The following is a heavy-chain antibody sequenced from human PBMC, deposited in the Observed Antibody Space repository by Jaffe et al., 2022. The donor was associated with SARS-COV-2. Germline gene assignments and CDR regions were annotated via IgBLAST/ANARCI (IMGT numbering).Heavy chain of an antibody. CDR3: ACLLPSAVAFDP. V-gene: IGHV4-61*08. J-gene: IGHJ5*02. CDR1: DDSITSGAYY. Sequence: QVQLQESGPGLVRPSETLSLTCTVSDDSITSGAYYWSWIRQPPGKGPEWIGHIYFLGTTNFNPSLKSRVTISQDTSKNQFSLKLKSVTAADTAVYYCACLLPSAVAFDPWGQGILVTVSS. CDR2: IYFLGTT.